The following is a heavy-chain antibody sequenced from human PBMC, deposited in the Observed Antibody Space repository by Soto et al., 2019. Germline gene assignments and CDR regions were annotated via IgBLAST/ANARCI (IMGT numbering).Heavy chain of an antibody. V-gene: IGHV1-3*01. CDR2: INAGNGNT. J-gene: IGHJ4*02. Sequence: GASVKVSCKASGYTFTSYAMHWVRQAPGQRLEWMGWINAGNGNTKYSQKFQGRVTITRDTSASTAYMELSSLRSEDTAVYYCARTPLWFGELLAYYFDYWGQGTLVTVSS. D-gene: IGHD3-10*01. CDR3: ARTPLWFGELLAYYFDY. CDR1: GYTFTSYA.